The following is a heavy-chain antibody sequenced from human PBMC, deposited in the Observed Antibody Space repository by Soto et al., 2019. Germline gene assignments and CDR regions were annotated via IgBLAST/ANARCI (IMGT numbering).Heavy chain of an antibody. V-gene: IGHV3-11*06. CDR1: GLTFGDSY. D-gene: IGHD2-15*01. CDR3: VRGGGGGLFDP. J-gene: IGHJ5*02. Sequence: PGGSXRLSCAGSGLTFGDSYMSWIRQAPGKGLEWLSYISPGSRYPAYADSVKGRFTISRDNAKRSLYLQMMSLTAEDTAIYYCVRGGGGGLFDPWGQGTMVTVSS. CDR2: ISPGSRYP.